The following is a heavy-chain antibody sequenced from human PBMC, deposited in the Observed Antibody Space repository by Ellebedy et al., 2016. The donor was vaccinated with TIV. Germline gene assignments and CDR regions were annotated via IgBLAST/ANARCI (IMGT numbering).Heavy chain of an antibody. Sequence: SETLSLTCSVSGGSMGRDYWSWIRQPPGKGLEWIGFIYYSGSSNSHPSLKSRVTFSLDTSKNYFSLNLTSVTAADTAVYYCARRKGSGWPFDFWGQGILVTVSS. CDR3: ARRKGSGWPFDF. J-gene: IGHJ4*02. CDR2: IYYSGSS. CDR1: GGSMGRDY. D-gene: IGHD6-19*01. V-gene: IGHV4-59*12.